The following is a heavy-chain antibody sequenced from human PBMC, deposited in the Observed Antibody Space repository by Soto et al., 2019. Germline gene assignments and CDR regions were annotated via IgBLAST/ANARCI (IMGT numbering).Heavy chain of an antibody. CDR1: GFTFTRYS. J-gene: IGHJ4*02. V-gene: IGHV3-21*06. CDR2: ISSTTNYI. Sequence: AGGSLRLSCAASGFTFTRYSMNWVRQAPGKGLEWVSSISSTTNYIYYGDSMKGRFTISRDNAKNSLYLEMNSLRAEDTAVYYCARESEDLTSNFDYWGQGTLVTVSS. CDR3: ARESEDLTSNFDY.